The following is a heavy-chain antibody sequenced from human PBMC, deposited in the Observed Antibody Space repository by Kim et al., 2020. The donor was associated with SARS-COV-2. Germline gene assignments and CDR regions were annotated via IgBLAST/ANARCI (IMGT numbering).Heavy chain of an antibody. CDR1: GFTFSSYA. CDR2: ISYDGSNK. CDR3: ARVPIAALEIGFDY. Sequence: GGSLRLSCAASGFTFSSYAMHWVRQAPGKGLEWVAVISYDGSNKYYADSVKGRFTISRDNSKNTLYLQMNSLRAEDTAVYYCARVPIAALEIGFDYWGQGTLVTVSS. J-gene: IGHJ4*02. V-gene: IGHV3-30*04. D-gene: IGHD6-13*01.